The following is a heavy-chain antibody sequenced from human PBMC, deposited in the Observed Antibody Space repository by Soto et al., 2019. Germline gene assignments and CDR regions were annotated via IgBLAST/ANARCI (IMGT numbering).Heavy chain of an antibody. CDR3: ARANGSSSRKTYYYYMDV. CDR2: MNPNSGNT. V-gene: IGHV1-8*01. J-gene: IGHJ6*03. Sequence: ASVKVSCKASGYTFTSYDINWVRQATGQGLEWMGWMNPNSGNTGYAQKFQGRVTMTRNTSISTAYMELSSLRSEDTAVYYCARANGSSSRKTYYYYMDVWGKGTTVTVSS. D-gene: IGHD6-13*01. CDR1: GYTFTSYD.